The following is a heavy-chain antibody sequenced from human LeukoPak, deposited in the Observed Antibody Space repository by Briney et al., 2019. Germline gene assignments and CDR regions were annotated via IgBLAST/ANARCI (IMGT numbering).Heavy chain of an antibody. CDR2: IKQDGSEK. CDR1: GFTFSSYW. Sequence: GGSLRLSCAASGFTFSSYWMSWVRQAPGKGLEWVANIKQDGSEKYYVDSVKGRFTISRDNAKNSLYLQMNSLRAEDTAVYYCARASHKVLHYFDYWGQGTLVTVSS. CDR3: ARASHKVLHYFDY. J-gene: IGHJ4*02. D-gene: IGHD3-3*01. V-gene: IGHV3-7*01.